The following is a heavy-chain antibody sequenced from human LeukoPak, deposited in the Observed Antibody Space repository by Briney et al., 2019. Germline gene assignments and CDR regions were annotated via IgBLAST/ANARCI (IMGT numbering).Heavy chain of an antibody. J-gene: IGHJ4*02. Sequence: PGGSLRLSCAASGFTFSSYWMHWVRQAPGKGLVWVSRINSDGCSTGYADSVKGRFTISRDNAKNTLYLQMNSLRAEDTAVYYCARGVAVAGPFDYWGQGTLVTVSS. CDR3: ARGVAVAGPFDY. D-gene: IGHD6-19*01. V-gene: IGHV3-74*01. CDR1: GFTFSSYW. CDR2: INSDGCST.